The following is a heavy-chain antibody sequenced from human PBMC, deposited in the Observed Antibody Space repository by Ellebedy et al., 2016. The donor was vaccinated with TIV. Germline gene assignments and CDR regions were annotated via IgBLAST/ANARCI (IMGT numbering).Heavy chain of an antibody. CDR3: ARDEAEVGATFFGY. Sequence: PGGSLRLSCAASGFTFSSYSMNWVRQAPGKGLEWVSYISSSSSTIYYADPVKGRFTISRDNAKNSLYLQMNSMRDEDTAVYYCARDEAEVGATFFGYWGQGTLVTVSS. J-gene: IGHJ4*02. D-gene: IGHD1-26*01. V-gene: IGHV3-48*02. CDR2: ISSSSSTI. CDR1: GFTFSSYS.